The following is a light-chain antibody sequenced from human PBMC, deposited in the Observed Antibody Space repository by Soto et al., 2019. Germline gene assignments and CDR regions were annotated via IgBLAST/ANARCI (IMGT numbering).Light chain of an antibody. J-gene: IGKJ1*01. CDR1: QSVSSN. V-gene: IGKV3-20*01. CDR2: GTS. CDR3: QQYGSSPQT. Sequence: ELVITQSQATLSVSPGERATLSCRASQSVSSNLAWYQQKPGQAPRLLIYGTSNRATGIPDRFSGGGSGTDFTLTIIRLEREDFAVYYCQQYGSSPQTFGQGTKVDIK.